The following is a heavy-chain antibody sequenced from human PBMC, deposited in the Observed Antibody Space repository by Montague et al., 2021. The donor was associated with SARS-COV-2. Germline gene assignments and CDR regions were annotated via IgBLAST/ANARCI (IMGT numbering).Heavy chain of an antibody. V-gene: IGHV4-59*01. Sequence: SETLSLTCTVSGGSITSYYWTWIRQPPGKGLEWVGRIYYSGSTNYNPSPKSRVTISVDTSKNQFSLKLSSVTAADTAVYYCARTGLGAYDISTGYTVNAFDMWGQGTMVTVSS. J-gene: IGHJ3*02. CDR3: ARTGLGAYDISTGYTVNAFDM. CDR2: IYYSGST. CDR1: GGSITSYY. D-gene: IGHD3-9*01.